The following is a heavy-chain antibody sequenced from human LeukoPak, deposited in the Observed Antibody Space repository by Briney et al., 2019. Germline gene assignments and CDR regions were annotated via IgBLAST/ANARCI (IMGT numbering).Heavy chain of an antibody. Sequence: SETLSLTCTVSGGSISSYYWSWIRQPPGKGLEWIGYIYYSGSTNYNPSLKSRVTISVDTSKNQFSLRMRSVTAADTAVYFCARAQETVPIDYWGQGTLVTVSS. J-gene: IGHJ4*02. CDR1: GGSISSYY. CDR2: IYYSGST. D-gene: IGHD4-11*01. V-gene: IGHV4-59*12. CDR3: ARAQETVPIDY.